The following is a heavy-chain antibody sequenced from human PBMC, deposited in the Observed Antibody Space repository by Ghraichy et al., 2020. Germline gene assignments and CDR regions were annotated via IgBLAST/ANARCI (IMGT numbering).Heavy chain of an antibody. J-gene: IGHJ4*02. CDR3: ARDLGGGWYFDN. CDR1: GFIFSGYW. Sequence: GGSLRLSCAASGFIFSGYWMSWVRQDPRKGPEWVANIKKDGSEKYYVDSVKGRFTISRDNAKNSLYLQMNSLRAEDTAVYYCARDLGGGWYFDNWGQGALVTVSS. V-gene: IGHV3-7*01. D-gene: IGHD6-19*01. CDR2: IKKDGSEK.